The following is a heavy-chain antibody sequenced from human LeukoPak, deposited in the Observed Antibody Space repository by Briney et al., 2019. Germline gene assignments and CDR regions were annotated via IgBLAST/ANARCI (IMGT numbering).Heavy chain of an antibody. Sequence: SVKVSCKASGGTFSSYAISWVRQAPGQGLEWMGRIIPILGIANYAQKFQGRVTITADKSTSTAYMELSSLRSEDTAVYYCARLDDSSGYYSLDYWGQGTLVTVSS. CDR3: ARLDDSSGYYSLDY. V-gene: IGHV1-69*04. D-gene: IGHD3-22*01. CDR1: GGTFSSYA. J-gene: IGHJ4*02. CDR2: IIPILGIA.